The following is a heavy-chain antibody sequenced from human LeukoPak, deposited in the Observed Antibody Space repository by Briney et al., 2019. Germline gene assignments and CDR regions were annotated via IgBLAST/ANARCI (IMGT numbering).Heavy chain of an antibody. CDR2: ISSGGRTI. CDR3: ARGALINY. V-gene: IGHV3-48*03. J-gene: IGHJ4*02. CDR1: GFSFSDSE. D-gene: IGHD3-22*01. Sequence: GRSLRLSCAASGFSFSDSEMNWVRQAPGKGLEWVSYISSGGRTIYYADSVKGRFTISRDNAKNSLYLQMNSLRAEDTAIYYCARGALINYWGQGTLVTVSS.